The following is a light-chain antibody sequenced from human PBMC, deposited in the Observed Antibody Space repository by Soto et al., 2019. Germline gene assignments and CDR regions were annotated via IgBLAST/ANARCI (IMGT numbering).Light chain of an antibody. Sequence: QSALTQPASVSGSPGQSITISCTGTSSDVGSYNLVSWYQQHPGKAPKVMIYEVSKRPSGVSNRFSGSKSGNTASLTISGLXAEDEAHYYCCSYAGSTTFVVFGEGTKLTVL. CDR1: SSDVGSYNL. J-gene: IGLJ2*01. CDR2: EVS. V-gene: IGLV2-23*02. CDR3: CSYAGSTTFVV.